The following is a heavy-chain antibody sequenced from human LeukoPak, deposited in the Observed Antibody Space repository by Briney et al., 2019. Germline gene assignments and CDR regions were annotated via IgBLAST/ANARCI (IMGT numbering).Heavy chain of an antibody. CDR3: ARPARGYRSNFDY. Sequence: PSETLSLTCAVYGGSFSGYYWSWIRQPPGKGLEWIGEINHSGSTNYNPSLESRVTISVDTSKNQFSLKLSSVTAADTAVYYCARPARGYRSNFDYWGQGTLVTVSS. CDR1: GGSFSGYY. J-gene: IGHJ4*02. CDR2: INHSGST. V-gene: IGHV4-34*01. D-gene: IGHD5-18*01.